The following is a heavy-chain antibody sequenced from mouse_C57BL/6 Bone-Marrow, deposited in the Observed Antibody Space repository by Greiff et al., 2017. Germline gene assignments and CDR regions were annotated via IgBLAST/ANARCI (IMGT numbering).Heavy chain of an antibody. CDR3: APDLLWLRRGY. J-gene: IGHJ2*01. CDR2: IYPRSGNT. CDR1: GYTFTSYG. Sequence: LVESGAELARPGASVKLSCKASGYTFTSYGISWVKQRTGQGLEWIGEIYPRSGNTYYNEKFKGKATLTADKSSSTAYMELRSLTSEDSAVYFCAPDLLWLRRGYWGQGTTLTVSS. D-gene: IGHD2-2*01. V-gene: IGHV1-81*01.